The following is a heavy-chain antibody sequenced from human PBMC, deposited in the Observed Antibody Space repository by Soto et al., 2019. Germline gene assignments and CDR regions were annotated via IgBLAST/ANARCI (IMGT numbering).Heavy chain of an antibody. D-gene: IGHD2-2*01. CDR3: ARSQGSSTSLEIYYYYYYGMDV. Sequence: QGQLVQSRAEVQKPVSSVKVSCKASGGTFSSYAISWVRQAPGQGLEWMGGIIPISETTNYAQKFQGRVTITADESKNTAYMELRSLRSEDTTVYYCARSQGSSTSLEIYYYYYYGMDVWGPGTTVTVSS. CDR2: IIPISETT. V-gene: IGHV1-69*01. J-gene: IGHJ6*02. CDR1: GGTFSSYA.